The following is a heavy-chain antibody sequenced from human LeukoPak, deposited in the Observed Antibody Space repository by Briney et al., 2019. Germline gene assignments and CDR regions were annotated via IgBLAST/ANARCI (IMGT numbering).Heavy chain of an antibody. CDR1: GFTFGDYA. Sequence: GGSLRLSCTASGFTFGDYAMSWFRQAPGKGLEWVGFIRSKAYGGTTEYAASVKGRFTISRDDSKSIAYLQMNSLKTEDTAVYYCTRGAAAGTPRAYYHYYMDVWGKGTTVTVSS. CDR3: TRGAAAGTPRAYYHYYMDV. CDR2: IRSKAYGGTT. D-gene: IGHD6-13*01. V-gene: IGHV3-49*03. J-gene: IGHJ6*03.